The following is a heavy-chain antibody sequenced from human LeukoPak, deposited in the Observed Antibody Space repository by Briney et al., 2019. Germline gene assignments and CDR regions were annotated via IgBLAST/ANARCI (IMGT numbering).Heavy chain of an antibody. V-gene: IGHV1-69*13. Sequence: SVTVPCKASGYTFTSHDINWVRQAAGQGLEWMGGIIPIFGTANYAQKFQGRVTITADESTSTAYMELSSLRSEDTAVYYCASTPEYSGSYSAYWGQGTLVTVSS. CDR1: GYTFTSHD. CDR3: ASTPEYSGSYSAY. CDR2: IIPIFGTA. J-gene: IGHJ4*02. D-gene: IGHD1-26*01.